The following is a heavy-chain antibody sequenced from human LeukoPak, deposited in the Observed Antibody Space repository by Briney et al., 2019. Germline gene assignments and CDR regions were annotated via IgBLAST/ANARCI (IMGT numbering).Heavy chain of an antibody. V-gene: IGHV4-4*07. CDR3: ARVQGYCSSTSCYRGWFDP. Sequence: KPSETLSLTCTVSGGSISSYYWSWIRQPAGKGLEWIGRIYTSGSTNYNPSLKSRVTISVDKSKNQFSLKLSPVTAADTAVYYCARVQGYCSSTSCYRGWFDPWGQGTLVTVSS. CDR1: GGSISSYY. CDR2: IYTSGST. J-gene: IGHJ5*02. D-gene: IGHD2-2*01.